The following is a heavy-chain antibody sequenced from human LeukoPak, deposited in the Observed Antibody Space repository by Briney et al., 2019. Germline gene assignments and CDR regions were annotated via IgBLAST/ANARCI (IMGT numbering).Heavy chain of an antibody. CDR3: ARTGYYFDH. D-gene: IGHD3-10*01. CDR1: SGSISSYY. V-gene: IGHV4-59*01. J-gene: IGHJ4*02. Sequence: PSETLSLTCTVSSGSISSYYWSWIRQPPGKGLEWIGYIYYSGSSNYNPSLKSRVTMSVDTSKKQFSLKVSSVTAADTAVYYCARTGYYFDHWGQGTLVTVSS. CDR2: IYYSGSS.